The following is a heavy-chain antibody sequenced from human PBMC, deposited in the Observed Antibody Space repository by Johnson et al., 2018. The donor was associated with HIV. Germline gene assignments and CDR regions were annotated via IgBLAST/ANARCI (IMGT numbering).Heavy chain of an antibody. CDR2: IRYDGSNK. J-gene: IGHJ3*02. CDR1: GFTFSSYG. D-gene: IGHD5-18*01. V-gene: IGHV3-30*02. Sequence: VLLVESGGGVVQPGGSLRLSCAASGFTFSSYGMHWVRQAPGKGLEWVAFIRYDGSNKYYADSVKGRFTISRDNSKNTLYLQMNSLRAEETAVYYCAKDSRYSYGPDAFDIWGQGTMVTVSS. CDR3: AKDSRYSYGPDAFDI.